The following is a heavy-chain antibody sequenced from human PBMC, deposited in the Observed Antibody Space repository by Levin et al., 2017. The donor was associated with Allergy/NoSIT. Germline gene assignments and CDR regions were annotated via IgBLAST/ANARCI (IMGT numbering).Heavy chain of an antibody. Sequence: AGGSLRLSCAASGFTFSSYAMHWVRQAPGKGLERVAVISYDGSNKYYADSVKGRFTISRDNSKNTLYLQMNSLRAEDTAVYYCARDTRWFGELEPGYFDYWGQGTLVTVSS. V-gene: IGHV3-30-3*01. CDR1: GFTFSSYA. D-gene: IGHD3-10*01. CDR3: ARDTRWFGELEPGYFDY. J-gene: IGHJ4*02. CDR2: ISYDGSNK.